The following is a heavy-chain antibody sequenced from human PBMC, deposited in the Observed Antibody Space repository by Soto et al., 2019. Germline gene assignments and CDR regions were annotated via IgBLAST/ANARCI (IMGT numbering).Heavy chain of an antibody. D-gene: IGHD2-2*01. CDR3: ARDLPQLSLHGYYGMDV. CDR1: GFTFSDYY. V-gene: IGHV3-11*06. J-gene: IGHJ6*02. Sequence: LRLSCAASGFTFSDYYMSWIRQAPGKGLEWVSYISSSSSYTNYADSVKGRFTTSGDNAKNSLYLQMNSLRAEDTAVYYCARDLPQLSLHGYYGMDVWGQGTTVTVSS. CDR2: ISSSSSYT.